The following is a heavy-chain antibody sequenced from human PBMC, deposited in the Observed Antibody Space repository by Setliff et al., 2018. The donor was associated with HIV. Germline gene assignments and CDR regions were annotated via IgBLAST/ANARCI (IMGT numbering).Heavy chain of an antibody. CDR1: GFTFSDYY. J-gene: IGHJ4*02. D-gene: IGHD4-17*01. CDR3: TTDTGELGVNDYGDYVPFDY. V-gene: IGHV3-11*04. CDR2: ISSSGSTI. Sequence: GGSLRLSCAASGFTFSDYYMSWIRQAPGKGLEWVSYISSSGSTIYYADSVKGRFTISRDNAKNSLYLQMNSLRAEDTAVYYCTTDTGELGVNDYGDYVPFDYWGQGTLVTVSS.